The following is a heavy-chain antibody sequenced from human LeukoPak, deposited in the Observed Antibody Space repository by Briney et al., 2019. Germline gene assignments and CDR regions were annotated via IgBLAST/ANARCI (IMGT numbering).Heavy chain of an antibody. J-gene: IGHJ4*02. D-gene: IGHD6-13*01. CDR2: ISGSGGST. V-gene: IGHV3-23*01. Sequence: GGSLRLSCAASGFTFSSYAMNWVRQAPGKGLEWVSAISGSGGSTYYADSVKGRFTISRDNSKNTLYLQMNSLRAEDSAVYYCAKPYSSSWSPFDNWGQGTLVTVSS. CDR3: AKPYSSSWSPFDN. CDR1: GFTFSSYA.